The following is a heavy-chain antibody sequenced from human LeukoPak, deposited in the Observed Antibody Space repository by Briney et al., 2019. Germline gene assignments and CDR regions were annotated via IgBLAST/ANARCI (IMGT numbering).Heavy chain of an antibody. Sequence: PSETLSLTCAVYGGSFSGYYWSWIRQPPGKGLEWIGEINHSGSTNYNPSLKSRVTISVDTSKNQFSLKLSSVTAADTAVYYCARGKPLIRRWFDPWGQGTLVTVSS. V-gene: IGHV4-34*01. CDR3: ARGKPLIRRWFDP. J-gene: IGHJ5*02. D-gene: IGHD2-21*01. CDR1: GGSFSGYY. CDR2: INHSGST.